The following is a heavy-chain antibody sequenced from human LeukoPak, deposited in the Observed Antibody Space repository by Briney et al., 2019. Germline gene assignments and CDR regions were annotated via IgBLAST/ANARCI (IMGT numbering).Heavy chain of an antibody. Sequence: ASVKVSCKASGGTFSSYAISWVRQAPGQGLEWMGGIIPIFGTANYAQKFQGRVTITEDESTSTAYMELSSLRSEDTAVYYCASPREGSSWLVFDYWGQGTLVTVSS. V-gene: IGHV1-69*13. J-gene: IGHJ4*02. CDR1: GGTFSSYA. CDR3: ASPREGSSWLVFDY. D-gene: IGHD6-13*01. CDR2: IIPIFGTA.